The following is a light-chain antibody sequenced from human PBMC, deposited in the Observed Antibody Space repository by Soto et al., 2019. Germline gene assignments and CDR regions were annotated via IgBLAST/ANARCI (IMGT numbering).Light chain of an antibody. CDR1: QSVSSSY. J-gene: IGKJ2*01. Sequence: EIVLTQSPGTLSLSPGERATLSCRASQSVSSSYLAWYQQKPGQAPRLLIYGASSRATGIPDRFTGSESGTDFTLTISTLEPEDFAVYYCQQYGSSLMYTFGQGTKLEIK. CDR2: GAS. CDR3: QQYGSSLMYT. V-gene: IGKV3-20*01.